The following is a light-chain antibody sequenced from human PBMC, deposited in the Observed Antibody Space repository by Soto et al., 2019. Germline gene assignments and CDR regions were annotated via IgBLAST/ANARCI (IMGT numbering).Light chain of an antibody. CDR1: QTISSW. J-gene: IGKJ1*01. Sequence: DIQMTQSPSTLSGSVGDRVTITCRASQTISSWLAWYQQKPGKAPKLLIYKASTLKSGVPSRFSGSGSGTEFAVTISSLQLDEFATYYCQHYNSYSEPFGQVTKA. CDR2: KAS. CDR3: QHYNSYSEP. V-gene: IGKV1-5*03.